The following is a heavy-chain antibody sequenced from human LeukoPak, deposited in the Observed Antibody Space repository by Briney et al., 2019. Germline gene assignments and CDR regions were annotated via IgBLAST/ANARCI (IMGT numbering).Heavy chain of an antibody. Sequence: SETLSLTCAVYGGSFSGYYWSWTRQPPGKGLEWIGEINHSGSTNYNPSLKSRVTISVDTSKNQFSLKLSSVTAADTAVYYCARAAGTFPFDYWGQGTLVTVSS. CDR3: ARAAGTFPFDY. V-gene: IGHV4-34*01. CDR1: GGSFSGYY. D-gene: IGHD6-13*01. CDR2: INHSGST. J-gene: IGHJ4*02.